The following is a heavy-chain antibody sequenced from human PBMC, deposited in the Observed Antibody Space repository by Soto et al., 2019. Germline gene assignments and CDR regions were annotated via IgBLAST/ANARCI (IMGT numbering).Heavy chain of an antibody. CDR2: ISGSGGST. CDR1: GFTFSSYA. CDR3: ARAGGVPLVAFDI. Sequence: EVQLLESGGGWVQPGGSLRLSCAASGFTFSSYAMSWVRQAPGKGLEWVSAISGSGGSTYYADSVKGRFTISRDNYKNTLYRKMNSLRGEDTAVYYCARAGGVPLVAFDIWGQGRMVTVSS. V-gene: IGHV3-23*01. J-gene: IGHJ3*02. D-gene: IGHD2-8*02.